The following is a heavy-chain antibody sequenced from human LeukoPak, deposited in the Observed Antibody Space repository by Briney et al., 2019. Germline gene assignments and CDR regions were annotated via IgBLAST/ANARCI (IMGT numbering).Heavy chain of an antibody. D-gene: IGHD6-6*01. CDR1: GYTFTTRA. J-gene: IGHJ4*02. CDR2: INTGDGDT. V-gene: IGHV1-3*04. Sequence: GASVKVSCKASGYTFTTRAIHWVRQAPGQRLEWMGLINTGDGDTLYSQKFQGRVTMTRDTSTSTVYMELSSLRSEDTAVYYCARDPEAHLFDYWGQGTLVTVSS. CDR3: ARDPEAHLFDY.